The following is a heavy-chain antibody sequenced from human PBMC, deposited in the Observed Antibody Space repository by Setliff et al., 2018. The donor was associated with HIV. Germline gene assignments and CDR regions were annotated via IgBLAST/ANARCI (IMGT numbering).Heavy chain of an antibody. CDR2: IYTSGST. Sequence: SETLSLTCAVSGDSMSGYYWSWIRQPAGKGLEWIGHIYTSGSTNCNPSLKSRVTMSIDTSKIHFSLTLSPVSGADTALYFCARGGKRAFDIWGQGAMVTVSS. J-gene: IGHJ3*02. V-gene: IGHV4-4*07. CDR1: GDSMSGYY. CDR3: ARGGKRAFDI.